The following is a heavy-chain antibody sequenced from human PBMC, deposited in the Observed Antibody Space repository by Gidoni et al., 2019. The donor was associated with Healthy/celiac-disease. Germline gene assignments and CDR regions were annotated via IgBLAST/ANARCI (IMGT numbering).Heavy chain of an antibody. V-gene: IGHV3-7*01. J-gene: IGHJ4*02. CDR1: GFTFSSYW. CDR3: ASSLEWLRSSPYTY. Sequence: VQLVESGGGLVQPGGSLSLSCAASGFTFSSYWMCWVRQAPGKGLEWVANIKQDGSEKYYVDSVKGRFTISRDNAKNSLYLQMNSLRAEDTAVYYCASSLEWLRSSPYTYWGQGTLVTVSS. D-gene: IGHD5-12*01. CDR2: IKQDGSEK.